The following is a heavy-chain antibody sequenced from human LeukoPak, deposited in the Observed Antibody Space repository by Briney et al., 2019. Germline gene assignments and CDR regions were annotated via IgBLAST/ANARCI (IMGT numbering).Heavy chain of an antibody. Sequence: ASVKVSCKASGYTFIDYFLHWARQAPGQGLEWMGWIYPNTGVTNFAQKFQGRVTMTTDTSITTAYMELSSLTSDDTAMYFCARRYYTTSGPPGIWGQGTMVTVSP. V-gene: IGHV1-2*02. CDR2: IYPNTGVT. D-gene: IGHD3-22*01. J-gene: IGHJ3*02. CDR3: ARRYYTTSGPPGI. CDR1: GYTFIDYF.